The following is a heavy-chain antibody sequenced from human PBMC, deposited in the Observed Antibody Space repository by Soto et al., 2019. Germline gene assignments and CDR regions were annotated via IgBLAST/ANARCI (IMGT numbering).Heavy chain of an antibody. J-gene: IGHJ6*02. D-gene: IGHD2-2*01. Sequence: ASVKVSCKASGYTFTGYYMHWVRQAPGQGLEWMGWINPNSGGTNYAQKFQGRVTMTRDTSISTAYMELSRLRSDDTAVYYCARDPARIYCSSTSCSYYYYYGMDVWGQGTTVTVSS. CDR3: ARDPARIYCSSTSCSYYYYYGMDV. V-gene: IGHV1-2*02. CDR1: GYTFTGYY. CDR2: INPNSGGT.